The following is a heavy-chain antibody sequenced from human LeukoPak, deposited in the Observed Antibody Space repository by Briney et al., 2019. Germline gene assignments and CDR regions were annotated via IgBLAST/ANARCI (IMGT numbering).Heavy chain of an antibody. CDR1: GYSFTSYW. J-gene: IGHJ4*02. Sequence: GESLKISCKGSGYSFTSYWIGWVRQMPGKGLEWMGIIYPGDSDTRYSPSFQGQVTISADKSISTAYLQWSSLEASDTAMYYCARSTMVRGVTRTYYFDYWGQGTLVTVSS. D-gene: IGHD3-10*01. V-gene: IGHV5-51*01. CDR3: ARSTMVRGVTRTYYFDY. CDR2: IYPGDSDT.